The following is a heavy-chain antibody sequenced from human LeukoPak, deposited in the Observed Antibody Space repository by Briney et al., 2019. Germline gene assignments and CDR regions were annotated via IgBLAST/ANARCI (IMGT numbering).Heavy chain of an antibody. CDR2: ISAYNGNT. V-gene: IGHV1-18*01. CDR3: ARVALYSSSWYLYY. Sequence: ASVKVSCKASGYTFTSYGISWVRQTPGQGLEWMGWISAYNGNTNYAQKLQGRVTMTTDTSTSTAYMELRSLRSDDTAVYYCARVALYSSSWYLYYWGQGTLVTVSS. CDR1: GYTFTSYG. J-gene: IGHJ4*02. D-gene: IGHD6-13*01.